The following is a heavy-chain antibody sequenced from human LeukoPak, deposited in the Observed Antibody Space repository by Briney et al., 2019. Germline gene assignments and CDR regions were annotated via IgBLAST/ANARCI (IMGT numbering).Heavy chain of an antibody. Sequence: GASVKVSCKASGYTFTDYYMHWVRQAPGQGLECMGWISPSSGGTNFVQKFQGRVTMTRDTSITTAYMELRRLRSDDTAVYYCAIGCTPTRPSTCRWGQGTLVTVSS. J-gene: IGHJ4*02. CDR1: GYTFTDYY. CDR3: AIGCTPTRPSTCR. D-gene: IGHD2-15*01. V-gene: IGHV1-2*02. CDR2: ISPSSGGT.